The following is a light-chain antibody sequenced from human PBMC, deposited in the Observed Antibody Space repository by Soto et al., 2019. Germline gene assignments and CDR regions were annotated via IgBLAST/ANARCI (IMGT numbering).Light chain of an antibody. V-gene: IGKV1-5*01. CDR1: QSVRTW. Sequence: DIQMTQSPSTVSASVGDGVTITCRASQSVRTWLAWYQQKPGKAPKLLIYDASTLESGVSSGFSGSGSGTEFTLTISSLQPDDFATYYYQQYNSYPYTFGQGTKLEIK. CDR2: DAS. CDR3: QQYNSYPYT. J-gene: IGKJ2*01.